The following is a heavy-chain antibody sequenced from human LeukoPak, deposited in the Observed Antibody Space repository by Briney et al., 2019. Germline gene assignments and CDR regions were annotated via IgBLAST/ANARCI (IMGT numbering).Heavy chain of an antibody. CDR2: IKQDGSEK. Sequence: GGSLRLSCAASGFTFISYWMSWVRQAPGKGLEWVANIKQDGSEKYYVDSVKGRFTISRDNAKNSLYLQMNSLRAEDTAVYYCARADSSIAARLSRSSIFNYYYYMDVWGKGTTVTISS. CDR1: GFTFISYW. D-gene: IGHD6-6*01. CDR3: ARADSSIAARLSRSSIFNYYYYMDV. V-gene: IGHV3-7*01. J-gene: IGHJ6*03.